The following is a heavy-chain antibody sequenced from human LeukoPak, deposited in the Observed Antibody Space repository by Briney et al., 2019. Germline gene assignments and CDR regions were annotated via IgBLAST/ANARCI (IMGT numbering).Heavy chain of an antibody. V-gene: IGHV4-59*01. CDR1: GVTISSYY. Sequence: SETLTLTCTVSGVTISSYYRSWIRQPPGKGLEWIGYINYNGSTNYNPSLKSRVTISVDTTKDQFSLELSSVTAADTAVFYCSGEVPLPAAPYNWFDPWGQGTLVTVSS. J-gene: IGHJ5*02. CDR2: INYNGST. D-gene: IGHD2-2*01. CDR3: SGEVPLPAAPYNWFDP.